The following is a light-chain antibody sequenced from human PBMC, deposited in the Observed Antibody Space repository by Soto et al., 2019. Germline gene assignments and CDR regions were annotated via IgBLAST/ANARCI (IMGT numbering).Light chain of an antibody. Sequence: DIQMTQSPSSLSASVGDRVTITCRASQSISSYLNWYQQKPGKAPKLLIYAASSLRSGVPSRFSGSGSGTDFTLTISSLQPEDFASYYCQQSYSTVLFTFGPGTKVDIK. CDR3: QQSYSTVLFT. V-gene: IGKV1-39*01. CDR1: QSISSY. CDR2: AAS. J-gene: IGKJ3*01.